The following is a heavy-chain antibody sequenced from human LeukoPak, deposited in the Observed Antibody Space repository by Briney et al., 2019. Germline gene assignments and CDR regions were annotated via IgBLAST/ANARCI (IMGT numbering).Heavy chain of an antibody. D-gene: IGHD5-24*01. J-gene: IGHJ4*02. CDR2: IIPIFGAA. CDR3: AREEMATITGLYY. V-gene: IGHV1-69*13. CDR1: GYTFTGYY. Sequence: ASVKVSCKTSGYTFTGYYMHWVRQAPGQGLEWMGGIIPIFGAANYAQKFQGGVTITADESTSTAYMELSSLRSEDTAVYYCAREEMATITGLYYWGQGTLVTVSS.